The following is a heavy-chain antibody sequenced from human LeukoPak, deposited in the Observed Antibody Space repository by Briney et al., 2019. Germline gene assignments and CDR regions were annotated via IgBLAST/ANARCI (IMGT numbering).Heavy chain of an antibody. CDR2: INAGNGNT. CDR1: GYTFTSYA. J-gene: IGHJ4*02. CDR3: ARGLSGAITYYFDY. Sequence: RASVKVSCKASGYTFTSYAMHWVRQAPGQRLEWMGWINAGNGNTKYSQKLQGRVTITRDTSASTAYMELSSLRSEDTAVYYCARGLSGAITYYFDYWGQGTLVTVSS. V-gene: IGHV1-3*01. D-gene: IGHD6-25*01.